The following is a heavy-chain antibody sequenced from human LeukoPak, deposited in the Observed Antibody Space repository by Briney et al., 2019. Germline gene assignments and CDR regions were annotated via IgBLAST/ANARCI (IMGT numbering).Heavy chain of an antibody. CDR2: FDPEDGET. CDR3: VTDPTMILNAFEL. D-gene: IGHD3-22*01. Sequence: ASVKVSCQVSGYTLTELSMHRVRQAPGKGLEWMGGFDPEDGETIYAQKFQGRVTMTEDTSTDTAYMELSSLRSEDTAVYYCVTDPTMILNAFELWGQGTMVTVSS. CDR1: GYTLTELS. V-gene: IGHV1-24*01. J-gene: IGHJ3*01.